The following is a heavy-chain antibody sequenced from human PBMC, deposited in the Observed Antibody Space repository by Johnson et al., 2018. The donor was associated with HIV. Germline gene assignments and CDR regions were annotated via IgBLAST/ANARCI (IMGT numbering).Heavy chain of an antibody. Sequence: QVQLVESGGGVVQPGRSLRLSCAASGFTFSSYAMHWVRQAPGKGLEWVAVISYDGSNKYYADSVKGRFTISIDNSKNTLYLQMNSLRAEDTAMYYCAKVVAAYYNFWSGDHPDAFDVWCQGTMVTVSS. CDR1: GFTFSSYA. CDR2: ISYDGSNK. J-gene: IGHJ3*01. CDR3: AKVVAAYYNFWSGDHPDAFDV. D-gene: IGHD3-3*01. V-gene: IGHV3-30*04.